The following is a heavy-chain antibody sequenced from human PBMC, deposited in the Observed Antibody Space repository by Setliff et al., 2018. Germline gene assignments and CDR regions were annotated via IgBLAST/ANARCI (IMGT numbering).Heavy chain of an antibody. D-gene: IGHD5-12*01. Sequence: SETLSLTCTVSGGSIINSYYWRWIRQPAGKGLEWIGRISTSGSTNYNPSLKSRVTVSLDTSQNQFSLKLTSVTAADTAVYYCARDQWVRSPPLYFSYSMDVWGQGTTVTVSS. J-gene: IGHJ6*02. CDR3: ARDQWVRSPPLYFSYSMDV. CDR2: ISTSGST. V-gene: IGHV4-4*07. CDR1: GGSIINSYY.